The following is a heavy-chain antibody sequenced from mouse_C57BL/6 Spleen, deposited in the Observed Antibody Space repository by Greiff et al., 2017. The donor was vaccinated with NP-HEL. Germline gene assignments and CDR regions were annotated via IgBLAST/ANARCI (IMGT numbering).Heavy chain of an antibody. CDR2: IDPEDGET. CDR3: ATYYYGSSLSYWYFDV. D-gene: IGHD1-1*01. CDR1: GFNIKDYY. Sequence: VQLKESGAELVKPGASVKLSCTASGFNIKDYYMHWVKQRTEQGLEWIGRIDPEDGETKYAPKFQGKATITADTSSNTAYLQLSSLTSEDTAVYYCATYYYGSSLSYWYFDVWGPGTTVTVSS. V-gene: IGHV14-2*01. J-gene: IGHJ1*01.